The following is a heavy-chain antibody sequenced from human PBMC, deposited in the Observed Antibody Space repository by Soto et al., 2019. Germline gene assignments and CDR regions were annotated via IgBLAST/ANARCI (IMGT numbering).Heavy chain of an antibody. CDR2: INHSGST. CDR1: GGSFSGYY. J-gene: IGHJ3*02. Sequence: QVQLQQWGAGLLKPSETLSLTCAVYGGSFSGYYWSWIRQPPGKGLEWIGEINHSGSTNYNPSIKSRVTISVDPSKNQFSLKLSSVTAADTAVYYCARDPVVVVAATAAFDIWGQGTMVTVSS. CDR3: ARDPVVVVAATAAFDI. D-gene: IGHD2-15*01. V-gene: IGHV4-34*01.